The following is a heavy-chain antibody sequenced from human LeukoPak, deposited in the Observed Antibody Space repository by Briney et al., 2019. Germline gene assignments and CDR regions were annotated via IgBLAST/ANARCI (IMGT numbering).Heavy chain of an antibody. CDR3: ARDPYYYDSSGYYDY. J-gene: IGHJ4*02. CDR2: INTNTGNP. D-gene: IGHD3-22*01. Sequence: ASVKVSCKASGYTFTSYAMNWVRQAPGQGLKWMGWINTNTGNPTYAQGFTGRFVFSLDTSVSTAYLQISSLKAEDTAVYYCARDPYYYDSSGYYDYWGQGTLVTVSS. CDR1: GYTFTSYA. V-gene: IGHV7-4-1*02.